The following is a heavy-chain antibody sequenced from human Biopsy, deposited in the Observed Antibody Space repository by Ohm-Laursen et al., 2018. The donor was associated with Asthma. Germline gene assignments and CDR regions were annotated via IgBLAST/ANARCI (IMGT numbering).Heavy chain of an antibody. J-gene: IGHJ3*02. D-gene: IGHD3-10*01. CDR1: GFTFSPYW. Sequence: GSLRLSCSASGFTFSPYWMHWARQAPGKGLVWVAHINGDGSNINYADAVKGRFSISRDNAKSTLYLEMNNLRDEDTAVYYCARDRGTPDAFNIWGQGTMVTVSP. CDR2: INGDGSNI. V-gene: IGHV3-74*01. CDR3: ARDRGTPDAFNI.